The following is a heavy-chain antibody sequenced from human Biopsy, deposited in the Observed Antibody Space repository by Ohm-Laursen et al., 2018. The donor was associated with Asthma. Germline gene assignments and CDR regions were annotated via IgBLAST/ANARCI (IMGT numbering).Heavy chain of an antibody. CDR3: ARAVDYSHYYGIDV. CDR1: GYTFNSAG. D-gene: IGHD3-10*01. J-gene: IGHJ6*02. V-gene: IGHV1-18*01. Sequence: GGSVKVSCKTSGYTFNSAGITWVRQAPGQGLEWMGWISVYNGNTKVAQKLQDRVTMITDTSTSTAYMELRSLRSDDTAVYFRARAVDYSHYYGIDVWGQGTTVTVS. CDR2: ISVYNGNT.